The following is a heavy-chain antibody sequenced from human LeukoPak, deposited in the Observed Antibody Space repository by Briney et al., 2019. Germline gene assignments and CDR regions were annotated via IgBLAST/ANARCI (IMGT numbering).Heavy chain of an antibody. CDR1: GGSISSYY. CDR2: IYYTGSI. CDR3: ARAFGYYYFDY. Sequence: PSETLSLTCTVSGGSISSYYWSWIRQPPGKGLEWIGYIYYTGSINYNPSLKSRVTTSVDTSRNQFSLKLSSVSAADTAVYYCARAFGYYYFDYWGQGTLVTVSS. V-gene: IGHV4-59*12. D-gene: IGHD5-12*01. J-gene: IGHJ4*02.